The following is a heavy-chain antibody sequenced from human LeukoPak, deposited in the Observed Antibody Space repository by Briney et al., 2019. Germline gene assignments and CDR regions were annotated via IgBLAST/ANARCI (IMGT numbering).Heavy chain of an antibody. CDR1: AYSISSGYY. CDR2: IYYSGST. D-gene: IGHD1-26*01. Sequence: SETLSLTCTVSAYSISSGYYWGWIRQPPGKGLEWIGYIYYSGSTNYNPSLKSRVTISVDTSKNQFSLNLTSVTAADTAVYYCARSPVGAKFWFDPWGQGTLVTVSS. V-gene: IGHV4-61*05. CDR3: ARSPVGAKFWFDP. J-gene: IGHJ5*02.